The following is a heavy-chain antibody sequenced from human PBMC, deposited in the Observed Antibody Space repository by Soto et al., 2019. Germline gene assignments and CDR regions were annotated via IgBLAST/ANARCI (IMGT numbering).Heavy chain of an antibody. CDR2: IYYSGST. CDR3: AGRIQTDYYDSSGYFFDY. J-gene: IGHJ4*02. CDR1: GGSISSGGYS. V-gene: IGHV4-61*08. Sequence: SETLSLTCTVSGGSISSGGYSWSWIRQPPGKGLEWIGYIYYSGSTNYNPSLKSRVTISVDTSKNQFSLKLSSVTAADTAVYYCAGRIQTDYYDSSGYFFDYWGQGALVTVSS. D-gene: IGHD3-22*01.